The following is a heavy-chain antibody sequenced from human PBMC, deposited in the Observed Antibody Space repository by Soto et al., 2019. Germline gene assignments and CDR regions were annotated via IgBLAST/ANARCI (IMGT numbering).Heavy chain of an antibody. CDR3: ARDSRSFTMVRGVIGLDY. CDR2: IYSGRST. Sequence: EVQLVESGGGLVQPGGSLRLSCAASGFTVSDNYMSWVRQAPAKGLEWVSVIYSGRSTYYADSVKGRFTISRDNSKNTLYLQMNSLRAEYTAVYYCARDSRSFTMVRGVIGLDYWGQGTLVTVSS. CDR1: GFTVSDNY. V-gene: IGHV3-66*01. D-gene: IGHD3-10*01. J-gene: IGHJ4*02.